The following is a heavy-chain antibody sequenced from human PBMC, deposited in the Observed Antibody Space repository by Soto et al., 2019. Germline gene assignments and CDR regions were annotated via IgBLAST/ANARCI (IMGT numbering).Heavy chain of an antibody. CDR3: ARDMNGVHGIVVVTSLDV. D-gene: IGHD2-15*01. Sequence: QVQLVESGGGVVQPGRSLRLSCAASGFTFSSYGMHWVRQAPGKGLEWVAVIWYDGSNKYYADSVKGRFTISRDNSKNTLYLQMNSLRAEDTAVYYCARDMNGVHGIVVVTSLDVWGQGTTVTVSS. V-gene: IGHV3-33*01. CDR2: IWYDGSNK. CDR1: GFTFSSYG. J-gene: IGHJ6*02.